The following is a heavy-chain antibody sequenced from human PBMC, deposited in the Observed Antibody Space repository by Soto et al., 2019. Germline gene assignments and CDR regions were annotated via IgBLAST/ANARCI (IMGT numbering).Heavy chain of an antibody. CDR1: GFTFSSYA. V-gene: IGHV3-30-3*01. Sequence: PGGSLRLSCAASGFTFSSYAMHWVRQAPGKGLEWVAVISYDGSNKYYADSVKGRFTISRDNSKNTLYLQMNSLRAEDTAVYFCAREVIADYFDYWGKGTLVTVSS. CDR2: ISYDGSNK. D-gene: IGHD6-13*01. CDR3: AREVIADYFDY. J-gene: IGHJ4*02.